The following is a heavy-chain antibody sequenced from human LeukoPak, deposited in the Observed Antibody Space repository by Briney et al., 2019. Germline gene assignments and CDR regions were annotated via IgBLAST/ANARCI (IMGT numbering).Heavy chain of an antibody. Sequence: GGSLRLSCAASGFTFEDYGMSWVRQAPGKGLEWVSGINWNGGSTGYADSVKGRFTISRDNAKNSLYLQMNSLRAEDTALYYCARDQRVIAAAGTNYYYYMDVWGKGTTVTVSS. V-gene: IGHV3-20*04. J-gene: IGHJ6*03. CDR2: INWNGGST. CDR3: ARDQRVIAAAGTNYYYYMDV. D-gene: IGHD6-13*01. CDR1: GFTFEDYG.